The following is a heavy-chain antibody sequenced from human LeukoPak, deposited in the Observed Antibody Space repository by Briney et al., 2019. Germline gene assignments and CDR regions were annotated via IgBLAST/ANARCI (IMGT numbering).Heavy chain of an antibody. D-gene: IGHD3-10*01. Sequence: SGTLSLTCTVSGGSISSSSYYWGWIRQPPGKGLEWIGSIYYSGSTYYNPSLKSRVTISVDTSKNQFSLKLSSVTAADTAVYYCARHYITMVRGVMYYFDYWGQGTLVTVSS. CDR1: GGSISSSSYY. V-gene: IGHV4-39*01. CDR2: IYYSGST. CDR3: ARHYITMVRGVMYYFDY. J-gene: IGHJ4*02.